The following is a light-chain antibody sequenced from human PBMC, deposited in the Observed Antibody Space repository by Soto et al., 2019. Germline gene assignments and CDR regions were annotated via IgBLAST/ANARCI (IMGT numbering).Light chain of an antibody. V-gene: IGKV3D-15*01. Sequence: EILLTQSPVTLSLSPGQRATLSCRASQSISTYLAWYQVKPGQAPRLLIYDASSRATGVPARFSGSGSGTEFTLTISSLQSEDFAVYYCQQYNNWPPFTFGPGTKVDIK. J-gene: IGKJ3*01. CDR3: QQYNNWPPFT. CDR1: QSISTY. CDR2: DAS.